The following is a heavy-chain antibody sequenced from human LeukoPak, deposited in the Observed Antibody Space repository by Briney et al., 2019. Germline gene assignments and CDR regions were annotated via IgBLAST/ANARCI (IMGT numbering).Heavy chain of an antibody. J-gene: IGHJ4*02. CDR3: ARLAVREDFWSGPTDYYFDY. Sequence: GASVKVSCKASGYTFIGYYMHWVRQAPGQGLEWMGWINPNSGGTNYAQKFQGWVTMTRDTSTSTAYMELRSLRSDDTAVYYCARLAVREDFWSGPTDYYFDYWGQGTLVTVSS. D-gene: IGHD3-3*01. CDR2: INPNSGGT. CDR1: GYTFIGYY. V-gene: IGHV1-2*04.